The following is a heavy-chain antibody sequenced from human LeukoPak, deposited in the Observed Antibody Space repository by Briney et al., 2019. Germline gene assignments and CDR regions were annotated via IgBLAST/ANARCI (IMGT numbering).Heavy chain of an antibody. Sequence: GGSLRLSCAASGFTFSSYAMSWVRQAPGKGLEWVSAISGSGGSTYYADSVKGRFTIFSANYKNMLYLQMTSLRAEDTAVYYCPKPPWWIQLTSSTTSLDYWGQGTLVTVSS. V-gene: IGHV3-23*01. CDR2: ISGSGGST. J-gene: IGHJ4*02. CDR1: GFTFSSYA. D-gene: IGHD5-18*01. CDR3: PKPPWWIQLTSSTTSLDY.